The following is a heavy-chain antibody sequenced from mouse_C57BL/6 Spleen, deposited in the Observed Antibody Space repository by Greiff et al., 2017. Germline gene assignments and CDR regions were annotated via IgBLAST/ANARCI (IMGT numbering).Heavy chain of an antibody. V-gene: IGHV1-64*01. CDR1: GYTFTSYW. CDR3: ARRWDWYFDV. D-gene: IGHD1-1*02. Sequence: QVQLQQPGAELVKPGASVKLSCKASGYTFTSYWMHWVKQRPGQGLEWIGMIHPNSGSTNYNAKFKSKATLPVDKSSSTAYMQLSSLTAEDSAVYYCARRWDWYFDVWGTGTTVTVSS. CDR2: IHPNSGST. J-gene: IGHJ1*03.